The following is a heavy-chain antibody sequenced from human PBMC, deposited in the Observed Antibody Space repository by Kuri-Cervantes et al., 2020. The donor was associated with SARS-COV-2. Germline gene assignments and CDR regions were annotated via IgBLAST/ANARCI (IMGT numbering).Heavy chain of an antibody. Sequence: GSLRLSCAVYGGSFSGYYWSWIRQPPGKGLEWIGEINHGGGTNYNPSLKSRVTISVDPSKNLFSLNLTSVTAADTAMYYCARLRRHNDGWFATGYYMDVWGKGTTVTVSS. CDR3: ARLRRHNDGWFATGYYMDV. D-gene: IGHD6-19*01. CDR2: INHGGGT. J-gene: IGHJ6*03. CDR1: GGSFSGYY. V-gene: IGHV4-34*01.